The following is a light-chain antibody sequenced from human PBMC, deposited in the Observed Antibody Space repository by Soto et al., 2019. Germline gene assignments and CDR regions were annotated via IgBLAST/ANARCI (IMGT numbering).Light chain of an antibody. CDR1: ESVASNY. V-gene: IGKV3-20*01. J-gene: IGKJ1*01. CDR3: HQYGSSPWT. CDR2: GAS. Sequence: EFVLTQSPGTLSLSPGERATLSCRASESVASNYLAWYQHKPGQAPRLLFFGASNRATGIPDRFSGSGSGTDFTLTISRLEPEDFAVYYCHQYGSSPWTLGQGTKVDIK.